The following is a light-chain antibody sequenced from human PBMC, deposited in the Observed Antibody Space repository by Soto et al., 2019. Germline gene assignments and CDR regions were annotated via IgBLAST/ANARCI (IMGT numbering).Light chain of an antibody. J-gene: IGKJ1*01. CDR3: QQFTFSLWT. V-gene: IGKV3-20*01. Sequence: EVVLTQSPGTLSLSPGESATLSCRASQSVYNNYLAWYQQKPGQAPRLLIYGASTRATDIPDRFIASGSGTDFTLTLRRLEPEDFAVYYCQQFTFSLWTFGQGTRVEIK. CDR1: QSVYNNY. CDR2: GAS.